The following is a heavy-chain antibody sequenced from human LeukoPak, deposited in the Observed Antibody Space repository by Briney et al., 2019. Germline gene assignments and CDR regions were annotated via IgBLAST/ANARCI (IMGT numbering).Heavy chain of an antibody. D-gene: IGHD2-2*01. Sequence: GALRLSRSGSGFTFSSYSMHWVRQAPGKGLVWVSRINTDGSSTSYADSVKGRFTISRDNAKNTLYLQMNSLRAEDTAVYYCARARDLVVVPAAIDYWGQGTLVTVSS. CDR3: ARARDLVVVPAAIDY. V-gene: IGHV3-74*01. J-gene: IGHJ4*02. CDR1: GFTFSSYS. CDR2: INTDGSST.